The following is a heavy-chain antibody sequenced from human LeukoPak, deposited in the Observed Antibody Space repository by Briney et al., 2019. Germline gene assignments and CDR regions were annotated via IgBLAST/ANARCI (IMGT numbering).Heavy chain of an antibody. Sequence: SETLSLTCAVYGGSFSGYYWSWIRQPPGKGLEWIGEINHSGSTNYNPSLKSRVTISVDTSKNQFSLKLSSVTAADTAVYYCASRYCSSTSCQYFDYWGQETLVTVSS. CDR2: INHSGST. CDR3: ASRYCSSTSCQYFDY. D-gene: IGHD2-2*01. CDR1: GGSFSGYY. V-gene: IGHV4-34*01. J-gene: IGHJ4*02.